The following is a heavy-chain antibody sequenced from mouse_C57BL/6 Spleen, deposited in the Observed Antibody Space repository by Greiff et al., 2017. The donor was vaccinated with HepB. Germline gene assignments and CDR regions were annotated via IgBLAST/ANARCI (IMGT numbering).Heavy chain of an antibody. CDR1: GYTFTSYG. Sequence: QVQLKQSGAELARPGASVKLSCKASGYTFTSYGISWVKQRTGQGLEWIGEIYPRSGNTYYNEKFKGKATLTADKSSSTAYMELRSLTSEDSAVYFCAYYYGSSYSFAYWGQGTLVTVSA. D-gene: IGHD1-1*01. CDR3: AYYYGSSYSFAY. CDR2: IYPRSGNT. V-gene: IGHV1-81*01. J-gene: IGHJ3*01.